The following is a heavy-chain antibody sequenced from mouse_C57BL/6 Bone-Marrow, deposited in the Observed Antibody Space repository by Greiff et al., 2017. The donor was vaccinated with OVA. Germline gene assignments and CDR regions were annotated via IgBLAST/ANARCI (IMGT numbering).Heavy chain of an antibody. CDR2: ISYDGSN. D-gene: IGHD1-1*01. Sequence: EVKLQESGPGLVKPSQSLSLTCSVTGYSITSGYYWNWIRQFPGNKLEWMGYISYDGSNNYNPSLKNRISITRDTSKNQFFLKLNSVTTEDTATYYCARVTTVVATYYYAMDYWGQGTSVTVSS. CDR3: ARVTTVVATYYYAMDY. CDR1: GYSITSGYY. J-gene: IGHJ4*01. V-gene: IGHV3-6*01.